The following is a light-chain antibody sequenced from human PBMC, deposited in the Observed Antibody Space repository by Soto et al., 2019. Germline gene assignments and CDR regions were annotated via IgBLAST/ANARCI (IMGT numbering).Light chain of an antibody. V-gene: IGKV3D-20*02. CDR3: QERSNWPTT. CDR2: GAS. J-gene: IGKJ1*01. CDR1: QSVSHNY. Sequence: LLTLSPCALSLSQGERATLSCRASQSVSHNYLAWYQQKPGQAPRLLIYGASTRAPGIPDRFSGSGSGTDFTLTISSLEPEDFAVYYCQERSNWPTTFAQGTKVDIK.